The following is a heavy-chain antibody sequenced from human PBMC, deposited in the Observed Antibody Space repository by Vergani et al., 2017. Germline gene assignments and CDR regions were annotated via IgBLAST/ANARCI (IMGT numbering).Heavy chain of an antibody. D-gene: IGHD3-16*01. CDR3: ARMGGYDEGYAFRIGYFDS. CDR1: GDSISSGVYY. Sequence: QVQLQESGPGLVKPSQTLSLTCSVSGDSISSGVYYWNWIRQHPGKGLEWIGYIYSTGSTHHNPSLRRRINISVDTSKNQFSLKLNSVTAADTAMYYCARMGGYDEGYAFRIGYFDSWGPGILVTVSS. CDR2: IYSTGST. J-gene: IGHJ4*02. V-gene: IGHV4-31*03.